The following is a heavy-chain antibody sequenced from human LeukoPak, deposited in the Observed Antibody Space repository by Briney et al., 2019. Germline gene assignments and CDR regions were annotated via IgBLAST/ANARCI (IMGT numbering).Heavy chain of an antibody. CDR1: GFTVSSNY. D-gene: IGHD1-26*01. J-gene: IGHJ4*02. CDR3: ARGLVGATSEFDY. Sequence: GGSLRLSCAASGFTVSSNYMSWVRQAPGKGLEWVSVIYSGGSTYYADSVKGRFTISRDNSKNTLYLQMNSLRAEDTAVYYCARGLVGATSEFDYWGQGTLVTVSS. V-gene: IGHV3-53*01. CDR2: IYSGGST.